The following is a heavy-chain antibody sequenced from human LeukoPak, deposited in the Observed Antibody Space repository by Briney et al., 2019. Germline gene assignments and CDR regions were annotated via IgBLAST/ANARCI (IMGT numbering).Heavy chain of an antibody. V-gene: IGHV2-5*01. CDR2: IYGNDDK. Sequence: SGPTLVKPTQTLTLTCTFSGFSLTTGGVAVGWIRQPPGKALEWLALIYGNDDKRYSPSLKSRLTISKDTSKTQVVLTMTNMDPVDTATYYCAHRVSSGFDYWGQGTLVTVSS. J-gene: IGHJ4*02. CDR3: AHRVSSGFDY. D-gene: IGHD6-25*01. CDR1: GFSLTTGGVA.